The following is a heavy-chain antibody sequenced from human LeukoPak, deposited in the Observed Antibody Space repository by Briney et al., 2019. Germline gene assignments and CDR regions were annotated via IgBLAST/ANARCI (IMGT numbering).Heavy chain of an antibody. Sequence: PSETLSLTCTVSGGSISSYYWSWIRQPAGKGLEWIGRIYTSGSTNYNPSLKSRVTMSVDTSKNQFSLKLSPVTAADTAVYYCAREGMITFGGVIANRFDYWGQGTLVTVSS. J-gene: IGHJ4*02. V-gene: IGHV4-4*07. CDR2: IYTSGST. D-gene: IGHD3-16*02. CDR1: GGSISSYY. CDR3: AREGMITFGGVIANRFDY.